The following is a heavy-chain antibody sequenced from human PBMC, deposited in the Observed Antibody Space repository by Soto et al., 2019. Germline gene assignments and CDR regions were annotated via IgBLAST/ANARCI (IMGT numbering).Heavy chain of an antibody. CDR3: SREFPRVSNRSDRFDS. CDR1: GFTFSLYG. D-gene: IGHD6-6*01. V-gene: IGHV3-30*03. J-gene: IGHJ5*01. Sequence: GGSLRLSCAASGFTFSLYGIHWVRRAPGKGPEWLAVISHDGTTKYYADSVKGRFTVSRENSENTAFLQMNSLGGEDTAVYYYSREFPRVSNRSDRFDSWGQGTLVTVSS. CDR2: ISHDGTTK.